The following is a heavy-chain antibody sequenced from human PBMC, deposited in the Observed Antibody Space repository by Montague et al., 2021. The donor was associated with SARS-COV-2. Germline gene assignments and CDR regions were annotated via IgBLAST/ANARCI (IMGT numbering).Heavy chain of an antibody. D-gene: IGHD6-19*01. V-gene: IGHV4-39*01. CDR1: GGSISSSSYY. CDR2: IYYSGST. CDR3: ARSWWQWLLWGYYFEY. J-gene: IGHJ4*02. Sequence: SETLSLTCTVSGGSISSSSYYWGWIRQPPGKGLEWIGSIYYSGSTYYNPSLKSRVTISVDTSKNQFSLKLSSVTAADTAVYYCARSWWQWLLWGYYFEYWGQGTLVTVSS.